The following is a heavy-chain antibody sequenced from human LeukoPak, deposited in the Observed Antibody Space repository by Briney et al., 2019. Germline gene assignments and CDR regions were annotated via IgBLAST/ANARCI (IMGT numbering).Heavy chain of an antibody. V-gene: IGHV4-61*02. J-gene: IGHJ4*02. CDR3: ARTAEYDFWSGGLPGWFDY. Sequence: PSQTLSLTCTVSGDSISSGSYYWSWIRQPAGKGLEWIGRIYTSGSTNYNPSLKSRVTISVDTSKNQFSLKLSSVTAADTAVYYCARTAEYDFWSGGLPGWFDYWGQGTLVTVSS. CDR1: GDSISSGSYY. CDR2: IYTSGST. D-gene: IGHD3-3*01.